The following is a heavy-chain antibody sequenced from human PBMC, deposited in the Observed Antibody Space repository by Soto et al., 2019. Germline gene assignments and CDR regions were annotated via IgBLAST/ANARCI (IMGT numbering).Heavy chain of an antibody. V-gene: IGHV4-59*01. Sequence: QVQLQESGPGLVKPSETLSLTCTVSGGSISSYYWSWIRQPPGKGLEWIGYIYYSGSANYNPSLRRRVTISVVPSKNQCALKLSSVTAADTAVYYCARHLAYSSRGKEFDPWGQGTLVTVSS. CDR2: IYYSGSA. CDR1: GGSISSYY. J-gene: IGHJ5*02. CDR3: ARHLAYSSRGKEFDP. D-gene: IGHD6-13*01.